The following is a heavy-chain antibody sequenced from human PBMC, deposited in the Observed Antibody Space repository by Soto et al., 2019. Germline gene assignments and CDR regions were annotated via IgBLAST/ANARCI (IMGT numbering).Heavy chain of an antibody. Sequence: GGSLRLSCAASGFTFSRYWMSWVRQAPGKGLEWVANIKQDGSEKYYVDSVKGRFTISRDNAKNSLYLQMNSLRAEDTAVYYCARDGAEGYDFWSGYYLTFDYWGQGTLVTVSS. CDR2: IKQDGSEK. CDR1: GFTFSRYW. CDR3: ARDGAEGYDFWSGYYLTFDY. D-gene: IGHD3-3*01. V-gene: IGHV3-7*03. J-gene: IGHJ4*02.